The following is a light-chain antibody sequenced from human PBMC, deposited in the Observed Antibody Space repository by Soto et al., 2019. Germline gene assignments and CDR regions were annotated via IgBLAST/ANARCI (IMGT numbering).Light chain of an antibody. CDR3: QQYNSYPYT. CDR2: DAS. Sequence: DIQMTQSPSTLSAPVGDRVTITCRASQSISSWLAWYQQKPGKAPKLLIYDASSLESEVPSRFSGSRSGTEFTLTISSLQPDDFATYCCQQYNSYPYTFGQGTKLEIK. CDR1: QSISSW. V-gene: IGKV1-5*01. J-gene: IGKJ2*01.